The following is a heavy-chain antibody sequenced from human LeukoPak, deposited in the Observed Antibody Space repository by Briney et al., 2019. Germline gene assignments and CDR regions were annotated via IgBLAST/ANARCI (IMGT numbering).Heavy chain of an antibody. CDR1: GFXVSTVY. V-gene: IGHV3-53*01. Sequence: GGSLRLSCAASGFXVSTVYMTWVRQAPGKGLEWVSVIYDGHTAYYADSVKDRFTISRDNPKNTLNLQMNSLRAEDTAVYYCAREIGQLGGAFDIWGQGTMVTVSS. CDR2: IYDGHTA. J-gene: IGHJ3*02. CDR3: AREIGQLGGAFDI. D-gene: IGHD7-27*01.